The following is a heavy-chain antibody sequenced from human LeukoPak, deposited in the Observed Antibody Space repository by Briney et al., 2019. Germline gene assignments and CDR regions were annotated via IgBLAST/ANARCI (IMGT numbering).Heavy chain of an antibody. J-gene: IGHJ4*02. CDR3: ATAARDTSTWYSVF. D-gene: IGHD6-13*01. CDR2: ISPYNGNT. V-gene: IGHV1-18*01. Sequence: ASVKVSCKASGHTFTTYGITWVRQAPGQGPEWMGWISPYNGNTNYTQKLQGRVTMTTDTSTSTAYMELRSLISDDTAVYYCATAARDTSTWYSVFWGQGALVTVSS. CDR1: GHTFTTYG.